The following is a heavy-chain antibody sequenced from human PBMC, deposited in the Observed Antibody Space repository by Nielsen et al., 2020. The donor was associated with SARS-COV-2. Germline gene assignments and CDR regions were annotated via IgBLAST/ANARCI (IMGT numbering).Heavy chain of an antibody. D-gene: IGHD2-15*01. Sequence: GESLKISCAASGFTFSSYAMNWVRQAPGKGLEWLSHISSSGSIIYYADSVKGRFTISRDNAKNSLYLQMNSLRAEDTAVYYCARDGESCSGGSCYSGFDYWGQGTLVTVSS. CDR1: GFTFSSYA. CDR3: ARDGESCSGGSCYSGFDY. CDR2: ISSSGSII. J-gene: IGHJ4*02. V-gene: IGHV3-48*01.